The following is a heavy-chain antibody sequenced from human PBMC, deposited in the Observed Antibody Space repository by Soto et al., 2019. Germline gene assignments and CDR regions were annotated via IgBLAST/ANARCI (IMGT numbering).Heavy chain of an antibody. D-gene: IGHD2-15*01. CDR3: VRLDCSATSCWFDP. Sequence: PSETLSLTCTVSGAPISSPDYYWGCIRQPPGKGLEWIGTIYYGGSTYYNPSLKSRVTVSVDTSKNQFSLKLNSVTAADTAVYYCVRLDCSATSCWFDPWGQGTMVTVYS. CDR2: IYYGGST. CDR1: GAPISSPDYY. J-gene: IGHJ5*02. V-gene: IGHV4-39*01.